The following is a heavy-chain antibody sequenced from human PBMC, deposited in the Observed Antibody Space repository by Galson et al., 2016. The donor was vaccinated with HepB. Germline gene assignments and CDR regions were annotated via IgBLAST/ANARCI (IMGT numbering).Heavy chain of an antibody. CDR1: GYSFTGYW. Sequence: QSGAEVKKPGESLRISCKGSGYSFTGYWITWVRQMPGKGLEWMGRIDPSDSYTKYSPSFQGHVTMSVDKSISIAYLQWNSLNASDTAMYYCARGRITTVRDDGAGIDVWGQGTTVTVSS. CDR2: IDPSDSYT. V-gene: IGHV5-10-1*01. J-gene: IGHJ6*02. D-gene: IGHD3-10*01. CDR3: ARGRITTVRDDGAGIDV.